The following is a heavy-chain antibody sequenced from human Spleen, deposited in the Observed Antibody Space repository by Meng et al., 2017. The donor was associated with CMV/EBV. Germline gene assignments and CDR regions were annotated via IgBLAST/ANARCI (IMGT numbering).Heavy chain of an antibody. CDR3: AREGYTLGRFGAFDI. V-gene: IGHV3-30*04. Sequence: GGSLRLSCAASGFTFTTFSVHWVRQAPGKGLEWVADISYDGNDKYYADSVKGRFTISRDNSKNTLYLQMNGLRAEDSAVYFCAREGYTLGRFGAFDIWGQGTMVPSPQ. J-gene: IGHJ3*02. CDR1: GFTFTTFS. CDR2: ISYDGNDK. D-gene: IGHD2-2*02.